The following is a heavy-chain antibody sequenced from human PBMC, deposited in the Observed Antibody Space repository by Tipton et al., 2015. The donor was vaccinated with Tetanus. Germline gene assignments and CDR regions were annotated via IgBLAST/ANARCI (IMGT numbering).Heavy chain of an antibody. CDR3: TRGRQYFVY. CDR1: GFTFSDYW. J-gene: IGHJ4*02. Sequence: SLRLSCVASGFTFSDYWMHWVRQAPGKGLVWVSRINSDGGITDYADSVKGRLTIARGNAKNTLYFQMNSLRGEDSAVYYCTRGRQYFVYWGQGILVPLSS. CDR2: INSDGGIT. D-gene: IGHD3-10*01. V-gene: IGHV3-74*01.